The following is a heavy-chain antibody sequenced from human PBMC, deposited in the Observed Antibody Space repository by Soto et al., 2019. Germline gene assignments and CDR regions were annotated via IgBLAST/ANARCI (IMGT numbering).Heavy chain of an antibody. CDR1: GFPFSHYA. V-gene: IGHV3-23*01. Sequence: VQLLESGGGLVQPGGSVRLSCAASGFPFSHYAMSWVRQAPGKGLEWVSAISGNGADTTYADSVRGRFTISRDNSKDTLYLQMESLRAEDTALYYCARSEMTYNWNDWGQGTLVTVSS. D-gene: IGHD1-1*01. J-gene: IGHJ4*02. CDR2: ISGNGADT. CDR3: ARSEMTYNWND.